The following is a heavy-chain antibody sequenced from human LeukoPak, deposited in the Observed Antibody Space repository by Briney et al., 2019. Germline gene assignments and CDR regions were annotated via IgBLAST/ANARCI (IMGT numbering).Heavy chain of an antibody. Sequence: SETLSLTCRVPGGSIITYYWSWIRQPPGKGLEWIGRISSSGSSTYNPPPTSRVTASFPTSMRQISLSLRSAPGADTTVYYCVRVIGAPNYYYCVDVWGKATTVTV. D-gene: IGHD3-22*01. CDR3: VRVIGAPNYYYCVDV. J-gene: IGHJ6*03. V-gene: IGHV4-4*07. CDR1: GGSIITYY. CDR2: ISSSGSS.